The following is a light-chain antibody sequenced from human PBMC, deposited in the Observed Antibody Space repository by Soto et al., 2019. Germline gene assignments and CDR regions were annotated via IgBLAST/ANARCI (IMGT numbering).Light chain of an antibody. CDR3: QQYKNWPPLT. CDR1: QRVSSN. Sequence: IVMTQSPATLSVSPGERATLSCMALQRVSSNLACSQQKPCQAPRLLIYGASTRATGIPARFSGSGSGTEFTLTISSLQSEDFAVYSCQQYKNWPPLTFGGGTKVEIK. CDR2: GAS. V-gene: IGKV3-15*01. J-gene: IGKJ4*01.